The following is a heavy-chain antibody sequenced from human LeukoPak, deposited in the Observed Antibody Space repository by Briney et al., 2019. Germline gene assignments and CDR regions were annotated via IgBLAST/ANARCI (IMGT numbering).Heavy chain of an antibody. D-gene: IGHD6-13*01. CDR2: IKSKTDGGTT. J-gene: IGHJ3*02. V-gene: IGHV3-15*01. CDR1: GFTFSNAW. Sequence: GGSLRLSCAASGFTFSNAWMSWVRQAPGKGLEWVGRIKSKTDGGTTDYAAPAKGRFTISRDDSKNTLYLQMNSLKTEDTAVYYCTTGHSSSWFDAFDIWGQGTMVTVSS. CDR3: TTGHSSSWFDAFDI.